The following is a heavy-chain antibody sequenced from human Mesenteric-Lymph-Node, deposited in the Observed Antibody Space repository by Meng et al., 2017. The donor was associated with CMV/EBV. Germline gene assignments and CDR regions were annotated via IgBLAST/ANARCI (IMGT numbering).Heavy chain of an antibody. D-gene: IGHD5-18*01. CDR3: ARGRYSYGPHILGY. CDR2: INPSGDST. V-gene: IGHV1-46*01. Sequence: ASGYTFTSYYMHWVRQAPGQGLEWMGIINPSGDSTSYAQKFQGRVTMTRDKSTSTVYMELSSLRSEDTAVYYCARGRYSYGPHILGYWGQGTLVTVSS. J-gene: IGHJ4*02. CDR1: GYTFTSYY.